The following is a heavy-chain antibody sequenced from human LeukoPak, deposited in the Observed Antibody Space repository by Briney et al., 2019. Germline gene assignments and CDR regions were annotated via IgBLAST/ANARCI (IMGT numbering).Heavy chain of an antibody. D-gene: IGHD3-10*01. CDR2: ISGSGTST. Sequence: PGGSLRLSCAASGFTFTNYAMSWVRQAPGKGLEWVSAISGSGTSTYYADSVKGRFTISRDNAKNSLCLQMNSLRAEDTAVYYCARGYGSGSPPYYFDYWGQGTLVTVSS. J-gene: IGHJ4*02. CDR1: GFTFTNYA. V-gene: IGHV3-23*01. CDR3: ARGYGSGSPPYYFDY.